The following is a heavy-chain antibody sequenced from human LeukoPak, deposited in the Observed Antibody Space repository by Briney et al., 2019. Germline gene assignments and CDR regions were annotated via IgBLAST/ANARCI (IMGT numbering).Heavy chain of an antibody. V-gene: IGHV3-23*01. CDR2: ISGSGGST. CDR3: AKDRLRDYYDSSGYSSDRGPLDY. J-gene: IGHJ4*02. Sequence: GGSLRLSCAASGFTFSSYAMSWVRQAPGKGLEWVSAISGSGGSTYYADSVKGRFTISRDNSKNTLYLQMNSLRAEDTAVYYCAKDRLRDYYDSSGYSSDRGPLDYWGQGTLVTVSS. CDR1: GFTFSSYA. D-gene: IGHD3-22*01.